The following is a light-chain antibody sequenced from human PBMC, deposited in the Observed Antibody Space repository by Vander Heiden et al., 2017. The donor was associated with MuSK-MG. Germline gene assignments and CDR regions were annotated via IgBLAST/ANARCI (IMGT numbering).Light chain of an antibody. CDR3: QQYENWPPYT. Sequence: EIVMTQSPATLSVSPGERATLSCRASQSVKNNLAWYQQKPGQAPRLLLYGASVRATGIPARFSGSGYGTEFTLTITSRQSEDFAVYYCQQYENWPPYTFGQGTKLEIK. J-gene: IGKJ2*01. V-gene: IGKV3-15*01. CDR1: QSVKNN. CDR2: GAS.